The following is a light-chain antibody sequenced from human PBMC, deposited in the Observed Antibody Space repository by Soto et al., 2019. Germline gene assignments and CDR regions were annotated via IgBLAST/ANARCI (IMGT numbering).Light chain of an antibody. J-gene: IGKJ4*01. CDR2: DGS. CDR1: QGIGSY. CDR3: QQFESLPVT. Sequence: DIQMTQSPSSLSASVGDRVTISCQASQGIGSYINWYQQKPGRAPKLLIYDGSTLETGVPSRFRGGGSGTYFTFSISILQPDDFATYYCQQFESLPVTVGGGTKVEIK. V-gene: IGKV1-33*01.